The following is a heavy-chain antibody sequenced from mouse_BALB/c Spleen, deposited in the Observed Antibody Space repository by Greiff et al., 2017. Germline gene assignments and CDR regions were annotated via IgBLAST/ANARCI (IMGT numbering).Heavy chain of an antibody. Sequence: VQLQQSGAELVRPGTSVKVSCKASGYAFTNYLIEWVKQRPGQGLEWIGVINPGSGGTNYNEKFKGKATLTADKSSSTAYMQLSSLTSDDSAVYFCARWGNYEVFDYWGQGTTLTVSS. V-gene: IGHV1-54*01. CDR3: ARWGNYEVFDY. CDR2: INPGSGGT. D-gene: IGHD2-1*01. J-gene: IGHJ2*01. CDR1: GYAFTNYL.